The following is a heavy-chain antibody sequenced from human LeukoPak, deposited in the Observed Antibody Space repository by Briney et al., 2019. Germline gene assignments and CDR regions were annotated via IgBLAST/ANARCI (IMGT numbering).Heavy chain of an antibody. CDR1: GFSFNSYW. CDR3: GRFRYVAAVDL. J-gene: IGHJ4*02. D-gene: IGHD2-15*01. V-gene: IGHV3-7*01. Sequence: AGGSLRLSCAASGFSFNSYWMTWVRQAPGRGLEWVANINPAGSDTYYVDPVKGRFTISRDNAKNLVYLQMYSLRAEDTAVYSCGRFRYVAAVDLWGQGTLVTVSS. CDR2: INPAGSDT.